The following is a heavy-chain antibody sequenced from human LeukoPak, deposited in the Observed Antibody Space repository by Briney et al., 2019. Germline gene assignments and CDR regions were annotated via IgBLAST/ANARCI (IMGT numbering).Heavy chain of an antibody. D-gene: IGHD5-24*01. CDR3: ARDRDGYYYFDY. Sequence: SETLSLTCTVSGGSISSYYWGWIRQPAGKGLEWIGRIYTSGSTSYNPSLKSRVTISVDTSKNQMSLKLSSVTAADTAVYYCARDRDGYYYFDYWGQGALVTVSS. CDR2: IYTSGST. V-gene: IGHV4-4*07. CDR1: GGSISSYY. J-gene: IGHJ4*02.